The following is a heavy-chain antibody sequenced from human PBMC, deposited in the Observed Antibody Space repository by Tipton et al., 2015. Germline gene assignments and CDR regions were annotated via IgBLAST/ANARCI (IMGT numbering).Heavy chain of an antibody. V-gene: IGHV4-39*07. D-gene: IGHD3-9*01. J-gene: IGHJ4*02. CDR1: GGSISSSSYY. CDR2: IYYSGDM. CDR3: ACHDYDLLTRDYQTVDY. Sequence: TLSLTCTVSGGSISSSSYYWAWIRQPPGKGLEWIGSIYYSGDMYYNPSLKSRVTISADTSKNQFSLRLSSVTAADTAVYYCACHDYDLLTRDYQTVDYWGQGTLVTVSS.